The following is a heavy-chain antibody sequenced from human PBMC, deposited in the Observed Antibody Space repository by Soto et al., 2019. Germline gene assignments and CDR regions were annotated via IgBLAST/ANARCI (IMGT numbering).Heavy chain of an antibody. J-gene: IGHJ4*02. CDR3: ARGGAVGVDY. CDR2: IYFDGITT. D-gene: IGHD1-26*01. V-gene: IGHV3-74*01. CDR1: GFTFNTHW. Sequence: MXRSCTASGFTFNTHWMHWFRQAPGKGLVWVSRIYFDGITTNYADSVKGRLTVSRDNAKNTVYLHVNTLRDEDTAVYYCARGGAVGVDYWGQGTLVTAPQ.